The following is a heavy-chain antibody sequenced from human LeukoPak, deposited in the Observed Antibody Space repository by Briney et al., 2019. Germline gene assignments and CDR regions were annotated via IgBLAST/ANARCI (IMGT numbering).Heavy chain of an antibody. J-gene: IGHJ4*02. CDR3: ARRAGGYSHPYDY. V-gene: IGHV3-66*04. Sequence: GGSLRLSCTVSGFTVSSNSMSWVRQAPGKGLEWVSFIYSDSTHYSYSVKGRFTISRDNSKNTLYLQMNSLRGEDTAVYYCARRAGGYSHPYDYWGQGTLVTVSS. CDR1: GFTVSSNS. CDR2: IYSDST. D-gene: IGHD4-23*01.